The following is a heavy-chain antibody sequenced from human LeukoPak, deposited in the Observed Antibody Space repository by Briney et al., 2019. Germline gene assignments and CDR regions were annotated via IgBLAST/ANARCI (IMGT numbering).Heavy chain of an antibody. V-gene: IGHV3-23*01. CDR3: AKPSCSGGSCTDDAFDI. CDR2: ISGSGGST. D-gene: IGHD2-15*01. CDR1: GFTFSSYA. Sequence: PGGSLRLPCAASGFTFSSYAMSWVRQAPGKGLEWVSAISGSGGSTYYADSVKGRFTISRDNSKNTLYLQMNSLRAEDTAVYYCAKPSCSGGSCTDDAFDIWGQGTMVTVSS. J-gene: IGHJ3*02.